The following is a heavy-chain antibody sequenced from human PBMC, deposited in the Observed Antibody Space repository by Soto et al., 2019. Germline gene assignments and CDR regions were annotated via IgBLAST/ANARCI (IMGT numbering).Heavy chain of an antibody. Sequence: GGFLRLSCAASGFTFSNAWMSWVRQAPGKGLEWVGRIKSKTDGGTTDYAAPVKGRFTISRDDSKNTLYLQMNSLKTEDTAVYYCTTGGFNDFWSGYYTFYYYYYMDVWGKGTTVTVSS. V-gene: IGHV3-15*01. J-gene: IGHJ6*03. D-gene: IGHD3-3*01. CDR1: GFTFSNAW. CDR2: IKSKTDGGTT. CDR3: TTGGFNDFWSGYYTFYYYYYMDV.